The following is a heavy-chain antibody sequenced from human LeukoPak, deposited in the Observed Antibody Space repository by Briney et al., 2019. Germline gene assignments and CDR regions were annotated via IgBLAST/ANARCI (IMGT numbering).Heavy chain of an antibody. J-gene: IGHJ4*02. V-gene: IGHV7-4-1*02. CDR3: ARVVYGDYLNYFDY. D-gene: IGHD4-17*01. CDR2: INTNTGNP. Sequence: ASVKVSCKASGYTFTSYAMNWVRQAPGQGLEWMGWINTNTGNPTYAQGFTGRFVFSLDTSVSTAYLQISSLKAEDTAVYYCARVVYGDYLNYFDYWGQGTPVTVSS. CDR1: GYTFTSYA.